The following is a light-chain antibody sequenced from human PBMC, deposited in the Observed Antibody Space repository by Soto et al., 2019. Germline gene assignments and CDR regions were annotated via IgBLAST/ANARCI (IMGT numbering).Light chain of an antibody. V-gene: IGKV3-20*01. Sequence: EIVLTQSPSTLSLSPGDRATLSCRASQSLSSSYLVWYQQKPGQAPRLLIYGASSRATGIPDRFSGSGSGTDFTLTISRLEPEDFAVYYCQQYGSSPYTFGQGTKLEIK. CDR1: QSLSSSY. CDR3: QQYGSSPYT. J-gene: IGKJ2*01. CDR2: GAS.